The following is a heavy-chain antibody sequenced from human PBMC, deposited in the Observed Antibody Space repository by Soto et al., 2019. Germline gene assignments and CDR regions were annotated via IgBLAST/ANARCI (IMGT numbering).Heavy chain of an antibody. D-gene: IGHD3-10*01. V-gene: IGHV4-30-4*01. CDR3: ARAKDRGYGSGIFYGMDV. CDR2: IYYSGST. CDR1: GGSISSGDYY. Sequence: SETLSLTCTVSGGSISSGDYYWSWIRQPPGKGLEWIGYIYYSGSTYYNPSLKSRVTISVDTSKNQFSLKLSSVTAADTAVYYCARAKDRGYGSGIFYGMDVWGQGTTVTVSS. J-gene: IGHJ6*02.